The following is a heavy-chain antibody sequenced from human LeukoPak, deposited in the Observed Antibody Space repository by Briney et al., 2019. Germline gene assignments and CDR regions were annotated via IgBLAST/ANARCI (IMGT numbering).Heavy chain of an antibody. Sequence: GGPLTLFCTASGFLFNRYPMQCLRQAPGKGLEGLAVISYEGSNKYYADSVKGRFTISRDNSKNTLYLQMNSLRAEDTAVYYCAKRGPYGSGSSPPYYFDYWGQGTLVTVSS. CDR1: GFLFNRYP. V-gene: IGHV3-30*04. J-gene: IGHJ4*02. D-gene: IGHD3-10*01. CDR2: ISYEGSNK. CDR3: AKRGPYGSGSSPPYYFDY.